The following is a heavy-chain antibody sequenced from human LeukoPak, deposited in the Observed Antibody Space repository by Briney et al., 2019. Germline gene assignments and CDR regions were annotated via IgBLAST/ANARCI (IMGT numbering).Heavy chain of an antibody. CDR2: MYHGGTS. D-gene: IGHD2-15*01. Sequence: SETLSLTCTISGGSISTYQWTWIRQPQGKRLKWIGYMYHGGTSNYNPSLKSRVTISVDMSQNQFSLRLTSVTAADTAVYYCARGLLRGGGPTFDNWGQGTLVAVAS. V-gene: IGHV4-59*01. CDR3: ARGLLRGGGPTFDN. CDR1: GGSISTYQ. J-gene: IGHJ4*02.